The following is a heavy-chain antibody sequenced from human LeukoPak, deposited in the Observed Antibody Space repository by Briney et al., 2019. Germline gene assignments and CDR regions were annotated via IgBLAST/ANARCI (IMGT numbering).Heavy chain of an antibody. CDR2: IYYSGST. V-gene: IGHV4-59*01. CDR3: ARTGDFWSGYFDP. CDR1: GGSISSYY. Sequence: PSETLSLTCTVSGGSISSYYWSWIRQPPGKGLEWIGYIYYSGSTNYNPSLKSRVTISVDTSKNQFSLKLSSVTAADTAVYYCARTGDFWSGYFDPWGQGTLVTVSS. D-gene: IGHD3-3*01. J-gene: IGHJ5*02.